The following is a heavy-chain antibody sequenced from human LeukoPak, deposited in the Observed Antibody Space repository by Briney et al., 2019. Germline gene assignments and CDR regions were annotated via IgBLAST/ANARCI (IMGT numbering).Heavy chain of an antibody. J-gene: IGHJ4*02. V-gene: IGHV4-38-2*02. CDR3: TIETIRFCSDTDCLQGEF. D-gene: IGHD2-15*01. Sequence: PSETLSLTCDVSGYSISRGYYWGWVRQSPGKGLEWIANIHHSGRTYYNPSLKSRVTISVDMSKNQISLKLTSVTAADTAVYHCTIETIRFCSDTDCLQGEFWGQGALVTVSS. CDR1: GYSISRGYY. CDR2: IHHSGRT.